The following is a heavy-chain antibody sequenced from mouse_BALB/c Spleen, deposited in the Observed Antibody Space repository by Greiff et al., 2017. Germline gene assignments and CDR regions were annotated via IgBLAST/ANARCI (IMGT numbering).Heavy chain of an antibody. CDR2: IDTSDSYT. J-gene: IGHJ3*01. CDR1: GSTFTDSW. D-gene: IGHD1-3*01. Sequence: QVPLQQSGAELVMPGASVKMSCKASGSTFTDSWMPWVKQRPGHGLAWIGAIDTSDSYTSYNQKFKGKATLTVDESSSTAYMQLSSLTSEDSAVYDCARGDIRYWGKGTLVTVSA. CDR3: ARGDIRY. V-gene: IGHV1-69*01.